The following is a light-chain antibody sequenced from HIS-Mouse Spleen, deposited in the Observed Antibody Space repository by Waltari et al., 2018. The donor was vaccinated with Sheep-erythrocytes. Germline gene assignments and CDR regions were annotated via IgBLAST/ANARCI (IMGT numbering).Light chain of an antibody. CDR3: QAWDSSTAWNVV. CDR1: KLGYIY. CDR2: QDS. V-gene: IGLV3-1*01. J-gene: IGLJ2*01. Sequence: SYELTQPPPVSVSPGQTASITCSVDKLGYIYACWFQQKPGQSPVLVIYQDSKRTSGIPERFSGSNSGNTATLTISGTQAMDEADYYCQAWDSSTAWNVVFGGGTKLTVL.